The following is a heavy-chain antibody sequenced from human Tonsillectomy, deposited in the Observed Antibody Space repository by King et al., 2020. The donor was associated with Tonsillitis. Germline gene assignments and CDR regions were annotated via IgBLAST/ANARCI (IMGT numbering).Heavy chain of an antibody. Sequence: QLVQSGAEVKKPGASVKVSCKASGYTFTSYYMHWVRQAPGQGLEWMGMINPSGGTTSYAQKFQGRVTMTRDTSTNTVYMELSCLRSEYTAVYYCARDRPCSSASCYGGSWFDPWGQGTLVTVCS. CDR3: ARDRPCSSASCYGGSWFDP. D-gene: IGHD2-2*01. CDR1: GYTFTSYY. CDR2: INPSGGTT. V-gene: IGHV1-46*01. J-gene: IGHJ5*02.